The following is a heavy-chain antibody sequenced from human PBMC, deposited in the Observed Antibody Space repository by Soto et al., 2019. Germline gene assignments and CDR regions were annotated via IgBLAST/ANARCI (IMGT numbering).Heavy chain of an antibody. CDR3: ARERGITMIVVVTRALDY. Sequence: QVQLVESGGGVVQPGRSLRLSCAASGFTFSSYAMHWVRQAPGKGLEWVAVISYDGSNKYYADSVKGRFTISRDNSKNTLYLQMNSLRAEDTAVYYCARERGITMIVVVTRALDYWGQGTLVTVSS. V-gene: IGHV3-30-3*01. D-gene: IGHD3-22*01. CDR1: GFTFSSYA. CDR2: ISYDGSNK. J-gene: IGHJ4*02.